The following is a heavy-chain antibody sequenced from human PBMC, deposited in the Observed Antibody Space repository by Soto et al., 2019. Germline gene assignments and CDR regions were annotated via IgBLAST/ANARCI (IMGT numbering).Heavy chain of an antibody. V-gene: IGHV3-30*18. CDR3: AKDLMLGYCSGGSCYSLDY. CDR2: ISYDGSNK. Sequence: GGSLRLSCAASGFTFSSYGMHWVRQAPGKGLEWVAVISYDGSNKYYAESVKGRFTISRDNSKNTLYLQMKSLRAEDTAVYYCAKDLMLGYCSGGSCYSLDYWGQGTLVTVSS. CDR1: GFTFSSYG. J-gene: IGHJ4*02. D-gene: IGHD2-15*01.